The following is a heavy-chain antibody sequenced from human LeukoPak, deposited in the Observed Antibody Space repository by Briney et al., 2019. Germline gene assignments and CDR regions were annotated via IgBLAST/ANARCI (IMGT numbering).Heavy chain of an antibody. CDR3: AREGAGTYAHDAFDI. CDR1: GFTFGGYE. J-gene: IGHJ3*02. D-gene: IGHD1-26*01. V-gene: IGHV3-48*03. Sequence: GGSLRLSCAASGFTFGGYEMNWVRQAPGKGLEWVSYISGTGGTVYYADSVKGRFTISRDNVKKFLFLQMNSLRAEDTALYYCAREGAGTYAHDAFDIWGQGTMVTVSS. CDR2: ISGTGGTV.